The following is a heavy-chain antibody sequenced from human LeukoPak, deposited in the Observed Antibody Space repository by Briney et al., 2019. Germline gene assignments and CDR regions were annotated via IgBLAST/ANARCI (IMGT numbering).Heavy chain of an antibody. J-gene: IGHJ3*02. CDR2: INHSGST. CDR3: ARHSPLEYYAPNAFDI. Sequence: SETLSLTCAVYGGSFSGYYWSWTRQPPGKGPEWIGEINHSGSTNHNPSLKSRVTISVDTSKNQFSLKLSSVTAADTAVYYCARHSPLEYYAPNAFDIWGQGTMVTVSS. V-gene: IGHV4-34*01. CDR1: GGSFSGYY. D-gene: IGHD3-3*01.